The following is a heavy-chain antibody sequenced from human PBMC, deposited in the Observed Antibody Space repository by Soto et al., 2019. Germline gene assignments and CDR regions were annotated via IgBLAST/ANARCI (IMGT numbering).Heavy chain of an antibody. CDR2: IKGKGGNGAT. CDR1: GFTFIYAW. Sequence: EVQLVESGGGLVKPGGSTRLSCAASGFTFIYAWMTWVRQAPGKGLAWVARIKGKGGNGATDYAAPVKGRITISRDDSRNTLYSQMTSLKTEDTAVYYCTAGDGRTDNDFWGQGTLVTVSP. J-gene: IGHJ4*02. V-gene: IGHV3-15*01. D-gene: IGHD2-21*02. CDR3: TAGDGRTDNDF.